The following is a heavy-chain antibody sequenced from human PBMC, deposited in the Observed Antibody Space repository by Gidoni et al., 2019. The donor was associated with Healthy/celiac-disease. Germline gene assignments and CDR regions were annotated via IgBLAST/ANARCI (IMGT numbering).Heavy chain of an antibody. CDR1: GYTFTGYY. J-gene: IGHJ4*02. Sequence: QVQLVQSGAEVKKPGASVKVSCKASGYTFTGYYMHWVRQAPGQGLEWMGWINPNSGGTNYAQKLQGRVTMTRDTSISTAYMELSRLRADDTAVYYCARVLSGSLDYWGQGTLVTVSS. V-gene: IGHV1-2*02. CDR2: INPNSGGT. CDR3: ARVLSGSLDY. D-gene: IGHD1-26*01.